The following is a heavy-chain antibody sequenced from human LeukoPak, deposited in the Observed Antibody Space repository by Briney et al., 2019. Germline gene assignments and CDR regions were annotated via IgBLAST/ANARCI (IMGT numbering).Heavy chain of an antibody. CDR1: GGSITSYY. Sequence: SETLSLTCTLSGGSITSYYWSWIRQPPGEGLEYIGHIYYSGSTAYNPSLRSRVTISVDTSKNQFSLKLNSVSAADTAMYFCARWFCSGACYYMDVWGKGTTVTVSS. CDR2: IYYSGST. J-gene: IGHJ6*03. D-gene: IGHD2-15*01. V-gene: IGHV4-59*01. CDR3: ARWFCSGACYYMDV.